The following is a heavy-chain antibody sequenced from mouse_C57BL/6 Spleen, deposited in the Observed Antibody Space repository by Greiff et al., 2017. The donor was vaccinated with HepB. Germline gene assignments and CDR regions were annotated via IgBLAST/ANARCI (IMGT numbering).Heavy chain of an antibody. V-gene: IGHV5-9-1*02. CDR3: TRDNRPSVVAPRYWYFDV. J-gene: IGHJ1*03. CDR1: GFTFSSYA. CDR2: ISSGGDYI. D-gene: IGHD1-1*01. Sequence: EVQGVESGEGLVKPGGSLKLSCAASGFTFSSYAMSWVRQTPEKRLEWVAYISSGGDYIYYADTVKGRFTISRDNARNTLYLQMSSLKSEDTAMYYCTRDNRPSVVAPRYWYFDVWGTGTTVTVSS.